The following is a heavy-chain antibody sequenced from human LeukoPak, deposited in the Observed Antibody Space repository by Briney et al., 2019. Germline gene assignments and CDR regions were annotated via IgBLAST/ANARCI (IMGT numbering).Heavy chain of an antibody. Sequence: SETLSLTCSVFGDSMTTYYWSWIRQPPGKGLEWIGSIYYSGSTNYNPSLKSRVTISVDTSKNQFSLKLSSVTAADTAVYYCARHSAIDGVVPAARAAFDYWGQGTLVTVSS. CDR1: GDSMTTYY. CDR2: IYYSGST. V-gene: IGHV4-59*08. D-gene: IGHD2-2*01. CDR3: ARHSAIDGVVPAARAAFDY. J-gene: IGHJ4*02.